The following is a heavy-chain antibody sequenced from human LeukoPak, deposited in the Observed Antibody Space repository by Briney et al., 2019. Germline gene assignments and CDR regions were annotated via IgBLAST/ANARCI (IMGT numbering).Heavy chain of an antibody. V-gene: IGHV3-21*01. Sequence: GGSLRLSCAASGFTFSSCSMNWVGQAPGKGLEGVSSISSSSDYIYYADSVKGRFTVSRDNAKNSLYLQMNSLRAEDTAVYYCARGQQLHDAFDIWGQGTMVTVSS. CDR2: ISSSSDYI. CDR1: GFTFSSCS. D-gene: IGHD6-13*01. J-gene: IGHJ3*02. CDR3: ARGQQLHDAFDI.